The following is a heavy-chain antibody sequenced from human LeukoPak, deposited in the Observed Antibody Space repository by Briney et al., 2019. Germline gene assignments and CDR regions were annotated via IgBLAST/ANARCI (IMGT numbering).Heavy chain of an antibody. CDR3: AKDPYGSWYFDY. V-gene: IGHV3-30*18. Sequence: GRSLRLSCAASGFTFSSYGMHWVRQAPGKGLEWVAVISYDGSNKYYADSVKGRFTISRDNSKNTLYLQMNSLRAADTAVYYCAKDPYGSWYFDYWGQGTLVTVSS. D-gene: IGHD3-10*01. J-gene: IGHJ4*02. CDR2: ISYDGSNK. CDR1: GFTFSSYG.